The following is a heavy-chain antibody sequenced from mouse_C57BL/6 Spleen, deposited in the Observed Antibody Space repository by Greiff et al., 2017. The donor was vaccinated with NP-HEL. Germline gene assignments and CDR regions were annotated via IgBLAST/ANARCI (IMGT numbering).Heavy chain of an antibody. CDR2: INPSTGGT. CDR3: ARDDYGSPFAY. V-gene: IGHV1-42*01. J-gene: IGHJ3*01. CDR1: GYSFTGYY. Sequence: VQLQQSGPELVKPGASVKISCKASGYSFTGYYMNWVKQSPEKSLEWIGEINPSTGGTTYNQKFKAKATLTVDKSSSTAYMQLKSLTSEDSAVYYCARDDYGSPFAYWGQGTLVTVSA. D-gene: IGHD1-1*01.